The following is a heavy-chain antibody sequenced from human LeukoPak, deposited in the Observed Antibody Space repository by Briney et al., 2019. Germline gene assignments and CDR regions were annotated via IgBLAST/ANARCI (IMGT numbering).Heavy chain of an antibody. Sequence: SETLSLTCTVSGGSISSYYWSWIRQPPGKGLEWIGYIYYSGSTNYNPSLKSRVTISVDTSKNQFSLKLSSVTAADTAVYYCARKLELEYYFDYWGQGTLVTVSS. CDR3: ARKLELEYYFDY. J-gene: IGHJ4*02. CDR1: GGSISSYY. CDR2: IYYSGST. D-gene: IGHD1-7*01. V-gene: IGHV4-59*01.